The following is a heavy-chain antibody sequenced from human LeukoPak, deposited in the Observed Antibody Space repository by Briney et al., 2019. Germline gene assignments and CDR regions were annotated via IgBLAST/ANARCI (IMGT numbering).Heavy chain of an antibody. J-gene: IGHJ4*02. V-gene: IGHV3-66*01. Sequence: GGSLRLSCAASGFTVSSNHMTWVRQAPGKGLEWVSVIYAGGSTYYADSVKGRFTISRDNSKNTLFLQMNSLRAEDTAVYYCTRVYGSGSYSTYYFEYWGQGTLVTVSS. D-gene: IGHD3-10*01. CDR2: IYAGGST. CDR3: TRVYGSGSYSTYYFEY. CDR1: GFTVSSNH.